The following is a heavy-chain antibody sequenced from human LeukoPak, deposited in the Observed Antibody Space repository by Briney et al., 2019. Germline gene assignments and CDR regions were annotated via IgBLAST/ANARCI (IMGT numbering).Heavy chain of an antibody. V-gene: IGHV4-39*01. Sequence: PSETLSLTCTVSGGSISRSDYYWGWVRQPPGKGLEWIGSISYSGSTYYNPSLKSRVTMFVDMSNNQFPLKLRSVTAADTAVYYCARSYCSSTTCYAVGAFDVWGQGTMVTVSS. D-gene: IGHD2-2*01. CDR3: ARSYCSSTTCYAVGAFDV. CDR1: GGSISRSDYY. J-gene: IGHJ3*01. CDR2: ISYSGST.